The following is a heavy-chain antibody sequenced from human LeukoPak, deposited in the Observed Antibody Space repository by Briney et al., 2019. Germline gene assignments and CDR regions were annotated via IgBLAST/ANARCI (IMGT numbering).Heavy chain of an antibody. D-gene: IGHD3-3*01. CDR2: ISSSGSTI. Sequence: GGSLRLSCAASGFTFSNFAVNWVRQAPGKGLEWVSYISSSGSTIYYADSVKGRFTISRDNAKNSLYLQMNSLRAEDTAVYYCARDYDFTDDYWGQGTLVTVSS. CDR3: ARDYDFTDDY. V-gene: IGHV3-48*03. J-gene: IGHJ4*02. CDR1: GFTFSNFA.